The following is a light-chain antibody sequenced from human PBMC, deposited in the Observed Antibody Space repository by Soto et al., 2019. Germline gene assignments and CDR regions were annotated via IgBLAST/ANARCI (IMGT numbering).Light chain of an antibody. J-gene: IGKJ5*01. V-gene: IGKV1-39*01. CDR2: AAS. CDR1: QSISSY. Sequence: DIQMTQSPSYLSASVGDRVTITCRASQSISSYLNWYQQKPGKAPKLLIYAASSLQSGVPSRFSGSGYGTDFTLTISSLQPEDFATYYCQQSYSTPITCGQGTRLEIK. CDR3: QQSYSTPIT.